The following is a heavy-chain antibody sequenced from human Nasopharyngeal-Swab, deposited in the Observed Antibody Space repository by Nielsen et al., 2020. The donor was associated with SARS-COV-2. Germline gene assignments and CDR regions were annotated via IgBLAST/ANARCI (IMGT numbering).Heavy chain of an antibody. V-gene: IGHV1-69*13. J-gene: IGHJ6*02. CDR3: ARDLWRRAARGYHYYGMDV. CDR2: IIPIFGTA. D-gene: IGHD3-3*01. CDR1: GGTFSSYA. Sequence: SVKVSCKASGGTFSSYAISWVRQAPGQGLEWMGGIIPIFGTANYAQKFQGRVTITADESTSTAYMELSSLRSEDTAVYYCARDLWRRAARGYHYYGMDVWGQGTTVTVSS.